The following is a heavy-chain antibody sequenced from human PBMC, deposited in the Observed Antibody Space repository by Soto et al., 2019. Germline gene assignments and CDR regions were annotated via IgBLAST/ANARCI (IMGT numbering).Heavy chain of an antibody. J-gene: IGHJ6*04. CDR3: TRLEGTAVVAMDV. Sequence: AYAASLQGRFIISRDDSKNMAYLQVNSLETEDTAVYYCTRLEGTAVVAMDVWGKGTTVTVSS. D-gene: IGHD6-19*01. V-gene: IGHV3-73*01.